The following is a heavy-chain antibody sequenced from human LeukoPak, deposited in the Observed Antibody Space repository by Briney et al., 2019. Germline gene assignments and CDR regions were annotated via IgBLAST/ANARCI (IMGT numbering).Heavy chain of an antibody. CDR3: AGLYYYGSGSSFDY. J-gene: IGHJ4*02. CDR2: IYTSGST. CDR1: GGSISSYY. V-gene: IGHV4-4*07. Sequence: SETLSLTCTVSGGSISSYYRSWIRQPAGKGLEWIGRIYTSGSTNYSPSLKSRVTMSVDTSKNQFSLKLSSVTAADTAVYYCAGLYYYGSGSSFDYWGQGTLVTVSS. D-gene: IGHD3-10*01.